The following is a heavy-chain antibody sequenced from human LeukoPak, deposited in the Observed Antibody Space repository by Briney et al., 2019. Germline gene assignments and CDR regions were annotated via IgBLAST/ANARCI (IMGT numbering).Heavy chain of an antibody. J-gene: IGHJ4*02. Sequence: SVKVSCKASGGTFSSYAISWVRQAPGQGLEWMGGIIPIFGTANYAQKFQGRVTITADESTSTAYMELSSLRPEDTAVYYCAREQADCSGGSCYGVLDYWGQGTLVTVSS. V-gene: IGHV1-69*01. CDR1: GGTFSSYA. D-gene: IGHD2-15*01. CDR3: AREQADCSGGSCYGVLDY. CDR2: IIPIFGTA.